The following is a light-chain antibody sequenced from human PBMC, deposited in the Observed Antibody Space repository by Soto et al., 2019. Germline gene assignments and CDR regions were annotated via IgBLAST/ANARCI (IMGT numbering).Light chain of an antibody. V-gene: IGLV2-14*01. J-gene: IGLJ2*01. CDR1: SSDVGGYDY. CDR3: SSYAGSNTVI. CDR2: EVS. Sequence: QSALTQPASVSGSPGQSITISCTGTSSDVGGYDYVSWYQLHPGKAPKLMVFEVSNRPSGVSDRFSGSKSGNTASLTISGLQVEDESLYYCSSYAGSNTVIFGGGTKVTVL.